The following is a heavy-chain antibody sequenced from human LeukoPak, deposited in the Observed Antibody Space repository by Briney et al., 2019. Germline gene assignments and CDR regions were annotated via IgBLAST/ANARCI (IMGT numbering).Heavy chain of an antibody. V-gene: IGHV3-48*03. CDR3: AELGITMIGGV. D-gene: IGHD3-10*02. CDR1: GFTFSSHY. J-gene: IGHJ6*04. Sequence: GGSLRLSCAASGFTFSSHYMNWVRQAPGKGLEWVSYISSSGSTIYYADSVKGRFTISRDNAKNSLYLQMNSLRAEDTAVYYCAELGITMIGGVWGKGTTVTISS. CDR2: ISSSGSTI.